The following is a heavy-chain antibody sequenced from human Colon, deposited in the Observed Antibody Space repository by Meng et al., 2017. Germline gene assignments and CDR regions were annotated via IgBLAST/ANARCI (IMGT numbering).Heavy chain of an antibody. CDR3: ARVASGYPGVY. D-gene: IGHD5-12*01. CDR1: NFSITSGYY. CDR2: IYHSGIP. Sequence: SETLSLTCIASNFSITSGYYWGWIRQPPGKGLEWIGSIYHSGIPYYNPSLKSRVTLSIDTSENLFSLKLSSVTVADTAVYYCARVASGYPGVYWGQGTLVTVSS. V-gene: IGHV4-38-2*02. J-gene: IGHJ4*02.